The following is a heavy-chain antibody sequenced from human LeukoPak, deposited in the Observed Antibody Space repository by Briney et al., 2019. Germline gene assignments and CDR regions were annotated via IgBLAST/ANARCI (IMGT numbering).Heavy chain of an antibody. J-gene: IGHJ4*02. Sequence: SETLSLTCTVSGGSISSYYWSWIRQPPGKGLEWIGYIYYSGSTNYNPSLKSRVTISVDTSKNQFSLKLSSVTAADTAVYYCAREPITGTTHYDYWGQGTLVTVSS. CDR2: IYYSGST. CDR1: GGSISSYY. V-gene: IGHV4-59*01. D-gene: IGHD1/OR15-1a*01. CDR3: AREPITGTTHYDY.